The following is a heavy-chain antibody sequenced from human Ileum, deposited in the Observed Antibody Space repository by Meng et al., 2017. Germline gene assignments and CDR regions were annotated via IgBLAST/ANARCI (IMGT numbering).Heavy chain of an antibody. Sequence: GESLKISCAASGFTFSSYGMHWVRQAPGKGLEWVAVIWYDGSNKYYADSVKGRFTISRDNSKNTLYLQMNSLRAEDTAVYYCARDSRGSWSLDYWGQGTLVTVSS. CDR2: IWYDGSNK. V-gene: IGHV3-33*01. CDR3: ARDSRGSWSLDY. D-gene: IGHD6-13*01. CDR1: GFTFSSYG. J-gene: IGHJ4*02.